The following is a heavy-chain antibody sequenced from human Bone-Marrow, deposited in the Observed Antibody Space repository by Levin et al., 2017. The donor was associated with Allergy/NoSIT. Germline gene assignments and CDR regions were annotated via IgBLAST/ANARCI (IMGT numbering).Heavy chain of an antibody. Sequence: GESLKISCAASGFTFSSYSMNWVRQAPGKGLEWVSSISSSSSYIYYADSVKGRFTISRDNAKNSLYLQMNSLRAEDTAVYYCASFSYYYDSSVGWGQGTLVTVSS. CDR1: GFTFSSYS. CDR2: ISSSSSYI. D-gene: IGHD3-22*01. CDR3: ASFSYYYDSSVG. J-gene: IGHJ4*02. V-gene: IGHV3-21*01.